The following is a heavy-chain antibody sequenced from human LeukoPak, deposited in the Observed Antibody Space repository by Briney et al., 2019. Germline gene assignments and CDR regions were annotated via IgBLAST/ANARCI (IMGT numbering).Heavy chain of an antibody. V-gene: IGHV4-39*07. CDR3: ARDPWPYYYDSRVHHGGY. CDR1: GGSISSSSYY. D-gene: IGHD3-22*01. Sequence: PSETLSLTCTVSGGSISSSSYYWGWIRQPPGKGLEWIGSIYYSGSTYYNPSLKSRVTISVDTSKNQFSLKLSSVTAADTAVYYCARDPWPYYYDSRVHHGGYWGQGTLVTVSS. J-gene: IGHJ4*02. CDR2: IYYSGST.